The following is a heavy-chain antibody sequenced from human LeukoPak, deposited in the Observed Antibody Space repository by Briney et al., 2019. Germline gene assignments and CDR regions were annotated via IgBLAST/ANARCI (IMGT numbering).Heavy chain of an antibody. Sequence: PGGSLRLSCAASGFTFSSYSMNWVRQAPGKGLEWVSSISSSSSYIYYADSVKGRFTISRDNAKNSLYLQMNSLRAEDTAVYYCARDGRYYYGSGSYSWFDPWGQGTLVTVSS. CDR1: GFTFSSYS. CDR2: ISSSSSYI. D-gene: IGHD3-10*01. V-gene: IGHV3-21*01. CDR3: ARDGRYYYGSGSYSWFDP. J-gene: IGHJ5*02.